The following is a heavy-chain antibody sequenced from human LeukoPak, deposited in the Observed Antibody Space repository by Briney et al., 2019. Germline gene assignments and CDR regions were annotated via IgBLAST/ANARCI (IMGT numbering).Heavy chain of an antibody. CDR2: IIPILGIA. V-gene: IGHV1-69*04. CDR1: GYTFTSYG. D-gene: IGHD3-16*01. J-gene: IGHJ3*02. Sequence: GASVKVSCKASGYTFTSYGISWVRQAPGQGLEWMGRIIPILGIANYAQKFQGRVTITADKSTSTAYMELSSLRSEDTAVYYCARARGGIRSAFDIWGQGTMVTVSS. CDR3: ARARGGIRSAFDI.